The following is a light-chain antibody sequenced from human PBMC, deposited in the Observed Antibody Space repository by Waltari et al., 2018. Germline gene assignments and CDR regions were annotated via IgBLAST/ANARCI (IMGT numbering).Light chain of an antibody. CDR2: DVT. CDR3: QTGGHGTWV. Sequence: QSALTQPASVSGSPGQSITISCSGTSSDVGGYNYVSWYQQLPGNAPKLMIYDVTGWPPGVSNRFSGSKSGNTASLTIFGLQPEDEADYYCQTGGHGTWVFGGGTKLTVL. J-gene: IGLJ3*02. V-gene: IGLV2-14*01. CDR1: SSDVGGYNY.